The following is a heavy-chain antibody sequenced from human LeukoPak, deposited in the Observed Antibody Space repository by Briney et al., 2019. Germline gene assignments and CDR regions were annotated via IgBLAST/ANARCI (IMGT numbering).Heavy chain of an antibody. D-gene: IGHD3-10*01. CDR3: AKEEPYYYGSGSYWDY. CDR1: GFTFSSYS. J-gene: IGHJ4*02. CDR2: SSSSSSYI. Sequence: GGSLRLSCAASGFTFSSYSMNWVRQAPGKGLEWVSSSSSSSSYIYYADSVKGRFTISRDNAKNSLYLQMNSLRAEDTAVYYCAKEEPYYYGSGSYWDYWGQGTLVTVSS. V-gene: IGHV3-21*01.